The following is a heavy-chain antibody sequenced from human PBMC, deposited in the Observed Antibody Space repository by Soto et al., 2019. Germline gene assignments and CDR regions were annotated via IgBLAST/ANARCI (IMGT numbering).Heavy chain of an antibody. CDR2: ISGSGGST. Sequence: GGSLRLSCAASGFTFDDYTMHWVRQAPGKGLEWVSAISGSGGSTYYADSVKGRFTISRDNSKNTLYLQMNGLRAEDTAVYYCAKDRVLCSGGSCYGINSFDYWGQGTLVTVSS. J-gene: IGHJ4*02. V-gene: IGHV3-23*01. CDR3: AKDRVLCSGGSCYGINSFDY. CDR1: GFTFDDYT. D-gene: IGHD2-15*01.